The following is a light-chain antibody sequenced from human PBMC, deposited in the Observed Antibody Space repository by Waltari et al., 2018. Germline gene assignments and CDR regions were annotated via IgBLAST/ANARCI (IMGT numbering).Light chain of an antibody. J-gene: IGKJ2*03. CDR3: LQYNSNPYS. Sequence: DIQMTQSPSSLSASAGDRVTITCRASQGISTYLNWYQQKPGQAPKRLIYAASSLESGVPSRFSGSGSGTDFTLTISSLQPEDFATYYCLQYNSNPYSFGQGTKVEIK. CDR1: QGISTY. CDR2: AAS. V-gene: IGKV1-17*01.